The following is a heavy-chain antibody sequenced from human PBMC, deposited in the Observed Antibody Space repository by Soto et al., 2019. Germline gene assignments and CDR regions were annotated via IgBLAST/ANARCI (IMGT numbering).Heavy chain of an antibody. CDR3: ARGDGFGEFNYGYYYYYMDV. V-gene: IGHV6-1*01. D-gene: IGHD3-10*01. Sequence: SQTLSLTCAISGDSVSSNSAAWNWIRQSPSRGLEWLGRTYYRSKWYNDYAVSVKSRITINPDTSKNQFSLQLNSVTPEDTAVYYCARGDGFGEFNYGYYYYYMDVWGKGTTVTVSS. J-gene: IGHJ6*03. CDR2: TYYRSKWYN. CDR1: GDSVSSNSAA.